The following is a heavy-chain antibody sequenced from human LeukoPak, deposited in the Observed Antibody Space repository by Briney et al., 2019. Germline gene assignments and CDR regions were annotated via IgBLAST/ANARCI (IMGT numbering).Heavy chain of an antibody. D-gene: IGHD3-9*01. CDR1: GYTFTGYY. Sequence: ASVKVSCKASGYTFTGYYMHWVRQAPGQGREWMGWINPNSGGTNYAQKFQGRVTMTRDTSISTAYMELSRLRSDDTAVYYCARGGSMRYFDWLLKDQNYFDYWGQGTLVTVSS. CDR2: INPNSGGT. V-gene: IGHV1-2*02. J-gene: IGHJ4*02. CDR3: ARGGSMRYFDWLLKDQNYFDY.